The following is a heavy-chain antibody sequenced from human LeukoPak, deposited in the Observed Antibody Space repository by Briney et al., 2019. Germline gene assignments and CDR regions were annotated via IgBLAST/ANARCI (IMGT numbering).Heavy chain of an antibody. CDR2: ISAYNGNT. J-gene: IGHJ6*03. CDR3: ARVRVGAIDYYYYYMDV. V-gene: IGHV1-18*01. CDR1: GYTFTSYG. Sequence: ASVKVSCKASGYTFTSYGISWVRQAPGQGLEWMGWISAYNGNTNYAQRLQGRVTMTTDTSTSTAYMELRSLRSDDTAVYYCARVRVGAIDYYYYYMDVWGKGTTVTVSS. D-gene: IGHD1-26*01.